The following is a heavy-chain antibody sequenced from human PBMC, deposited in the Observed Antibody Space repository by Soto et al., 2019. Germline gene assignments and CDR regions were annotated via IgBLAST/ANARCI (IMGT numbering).Heavy chain of an antibody. J-gene: IGHJ5*02. CDR3: AGSGGDYFLNWVDP. Sequence: QVQLVESGGGVVQPGGSLRLSCAASGFTFSSYAIHWVRQAPGKGLEWVAVISYDGSNKYYADSVKGRFTIPRDNSKNTLYLQMSSLRAGDTGVYYCAGSGGDYFLNWVDPWGQGTLVTVCS. D-gene: IGHD2-21*01. CDR2: ISYDGSNK. V-gene: IGHV3-30-3*01. CDR1: GFTFSSYA.